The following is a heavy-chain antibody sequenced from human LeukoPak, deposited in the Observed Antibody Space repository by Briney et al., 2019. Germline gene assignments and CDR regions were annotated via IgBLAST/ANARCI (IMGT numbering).Heavy chain of an antibody. D-gene: IGHD2-2*02. CDR2: IYTSGST. V-gene: IGHV4-4*07. Sequence: SETLSLTCTVSGGSISSYYWSWIRQPAGKGLEWIGRIYTSGSTNYNPSLKSRVTMSVDTSKNQFSLKLSSVTAADTAVYYCARDRVVVPAAIRADAFDIWGQGTMVTVSS. J-gene: IGHJ3*02. CDR3: ARDRVVVPAAIRADAFDI. CDR1: GGSISSYY.